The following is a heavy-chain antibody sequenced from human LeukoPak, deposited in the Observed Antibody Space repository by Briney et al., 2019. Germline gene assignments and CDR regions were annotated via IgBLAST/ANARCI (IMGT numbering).Heavy chain of an antibody. D-gene: IGHD3-3*01. CDR1: GFVFSIYT. J-gene: IGHJ4*02. V-gene: IGHV3-64D*06. Sequence: SGGSLRLSCSASGFVFSIYTMYWVRQAPGKGPEYVSTISGSDNGGSTYYADSVKGRFTISRDDSKSIVYLQMNGLRSEDTAVYYCVMDFGRRRGTPDSWGQGTMVTVSS. CDR3: VMDFGRRRGTPDS. CDR2: ISGSDNGGST.